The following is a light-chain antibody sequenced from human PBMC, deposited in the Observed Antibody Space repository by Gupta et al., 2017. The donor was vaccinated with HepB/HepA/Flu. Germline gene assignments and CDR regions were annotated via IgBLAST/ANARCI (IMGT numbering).Light chain of an antibody. CDR2: FDG. Sequence: SSVLTQPPSLSVAPLETAGITGGGNNIGSKSVHWYQQKPGQAPVLVIQFDGDRPSGIPERFSGSNYGNTATLSFSGVEAGDEADYYCQVWDTGSDHVVFGGGTKLTVL. CDR3: QVWDTGSDHVV. J-gene: IGLJ2*01. V-gene: IGLV3-21*04. CDR1: NIGSKS.